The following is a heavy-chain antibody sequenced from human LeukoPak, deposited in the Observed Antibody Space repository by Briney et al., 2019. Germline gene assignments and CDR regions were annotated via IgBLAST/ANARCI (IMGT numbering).Heavy chain of an antibody. D-gene: IGHD3-22*01. CDR2: IYYSGST. CDR3: ARGYGSSGYYYRYHWFDP. V-gene: IGHV4-31*03. Sequence: SETLSLTCTVSGGSISSGGYYWSWIRQHPGNGLEWIGYIYYSGSTYYNPSLKSRVTISVDTSKNQFSLKLSSVTAADTAVYYCARGYGSSGYYYRYHWFDPWGQGTLVTVSS. J-gene: IGHJ5*02. CDR1: GGSISSGGYY.